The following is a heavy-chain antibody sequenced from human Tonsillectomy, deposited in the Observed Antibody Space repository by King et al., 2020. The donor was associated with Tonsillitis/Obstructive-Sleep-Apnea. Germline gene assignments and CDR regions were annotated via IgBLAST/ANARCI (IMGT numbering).Heavy chain of an antibody. Sequence: QLVQSGPEVKKPGTSVKVSCKASGFTFTSSAMQWVRQARGQRLEWIGWIVVGSGNTNYEQKFQERVTITRDMSTSTAYMELSSLRSEDTAVYYCAADDPYYDSSCYYYRYYYYGMDVWGQGTTVTVSS. CDR1: GFTFTSSA. CDR2: IVVGSGNT. V-gene: IGHV1-58*02. CDR3: AADDPYYDSSCYYYRYYYYGMDV. J-gene: IGHJ6*02. D-gene: IGHD3-22*01.